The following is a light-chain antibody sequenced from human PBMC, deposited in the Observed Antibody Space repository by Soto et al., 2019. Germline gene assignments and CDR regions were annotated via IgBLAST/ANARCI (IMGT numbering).Light chain of an antibody. CDR1: QGLVCNDGNSY. V-gene: IGKV2-30*01. J-gene: IGKJ1*01. CDR2: KVS. CDR3: KQRTHWPHT. Sequence: DVVMTQSSLSLPVTLGQPASISCRSSQGLVCNDGNSYLSWFQQRPGQSPRRLMYKVSNRDSGVPDRFSGSGSGTDFTLQISRVEAEDVGVYSCKQRTHWPHTFGQGTKVDIK.